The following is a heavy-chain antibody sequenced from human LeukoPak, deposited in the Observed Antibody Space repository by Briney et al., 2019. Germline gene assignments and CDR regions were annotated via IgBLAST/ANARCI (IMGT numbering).Heavy chain of an antibody. Sequence: ASVKDSCKASGYTFTGYYMHWVRQAPGQGLEWMGWINPNSGGTNYAQKFQGWVTMTRDTSISTAYMELSRLRSDDTAVYYCARDSDGTGTGTQNAFDIWGQGTMVTVSS. CDR1: GYTFTGYY. J-gene: IGHJ3*02. CDR2: INPNSGGT. D-gene: IGHD1-1*01. CDR3: ARDSDGTGTGTQNAFDI. V-gene: IGHV1-2*04.